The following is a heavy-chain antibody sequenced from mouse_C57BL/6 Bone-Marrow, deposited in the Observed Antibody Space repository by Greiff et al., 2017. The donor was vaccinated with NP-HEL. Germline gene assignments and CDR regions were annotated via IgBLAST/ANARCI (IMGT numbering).Heavy chain of an antibody. CDR3: ARETTVVARGTY. D-gene: IGHD1-1*01. V-gene: IGHV1-81*01. J-gene: IGHJ3*01. Sequence: VQLQQSGAELARPGASVKLSCKASGYTFTSYGISWVKQRTGQGLEWIGEIYPRSGNTYYNEKFKGKATLTADKSSSTAYMELRSLTSEDSAVYFCARETTVVARGTYWGQGTLVAVSA. CDR2: IYPRSGNT. CDR1: GYTFTSYG.